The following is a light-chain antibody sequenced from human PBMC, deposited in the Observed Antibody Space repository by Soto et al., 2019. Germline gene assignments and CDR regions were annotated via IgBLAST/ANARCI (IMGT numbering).Light chain of an antibody. V-gene: IGKV1-39*01. Sequence: DIKMTQSPSSLSASVGDRVTITCLASQSISSYLNWYQQKPGKAPKLLIYAASSLQSGVPSRFSGSGSGTDFTLTISSLQPEDFATYYCQQSYSTPGTFGGGTKVDVK. CDR3: QQSYSTPGT. CDR1: QSISSY. J-gene: IGKJ4*01. CDR2: AAS.